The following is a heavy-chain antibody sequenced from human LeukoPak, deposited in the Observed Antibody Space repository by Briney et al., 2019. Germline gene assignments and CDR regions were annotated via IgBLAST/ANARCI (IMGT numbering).Heavy chain of an antibody. J-gene: IGHJ4*02. CDR2: ISWNSGSI. V-gene: IGHV3-9*01. Sequence: PGGSLRLSCAASGFTFDDYAMHWVRQAPGKGLEWVSGISWNSGSIGYADSVKGRFTISRDNAKNSLYLQMNSLRAEDTALYYCARPTRGRYGGNSGYDYWGQGTLVTVSS. D-gene: IGHD4-23*01. CDR1: GFTFDDYA. CDR3: ARPTRGRYGGNSGYDY.